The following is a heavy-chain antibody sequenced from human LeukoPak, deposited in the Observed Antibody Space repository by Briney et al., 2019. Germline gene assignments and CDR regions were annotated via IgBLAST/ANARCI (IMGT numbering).Heavy chain of an antibody. Sequence: ASVKVSCKASGYTFTSYGISWVRQAPGQGLEWMGWISAYNGNTNYAQKLQGRVTMTTDTSTSTVYMELSSLRSEDTAVYYCARTLSDSGLSYWGQGTLVTVSS. V-gene: IGHV1-18*01. CDR3: ARTLSDSGLSY. CDR1: GYTFTSYG. J-gene: IGHJ4*02. D-gene: IGHD3-10*01. CDR2: ISAYNGNT.